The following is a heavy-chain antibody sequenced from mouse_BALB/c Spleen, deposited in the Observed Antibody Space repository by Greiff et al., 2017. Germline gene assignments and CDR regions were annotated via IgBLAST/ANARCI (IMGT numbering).Heavy chain of an antibody. Sequence: DVQLQESGPGLVKPSQSLSLTCSVTGYSITSGYYWNWIRQFPGNKLEWMGYISYDGSNNYNPSLKNRISITRDTSKNQFFLKLNSVTTEDTATYYCANGYYGYFDVWGAGTTVTVSS. CDR1: GYSITSGYY. CDR3: ANGYYGYFDV. D-gene: IGHD2-2*01. CDR2: ISYDGSN. V-gene: IGHV3-6*02. J-gene: IGHJ1*01.